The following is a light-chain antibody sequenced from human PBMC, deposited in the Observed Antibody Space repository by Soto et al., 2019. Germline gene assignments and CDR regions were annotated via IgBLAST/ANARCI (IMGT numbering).Light chain of an antibody. Sequence: DIQMTQSPSSMSASVGDSVTITCRASQSISSYLNWYQQKPGKAPKLLIYTASSLQSGVPSRFSGSGSGTDFTLTISSLQPEDFATYYCQQSYSTPPTFGQGTKGEIK. CDR2: TAS. V-gene: IGKV1-39*01. CDR3: QQSYSTPPT. CDR1: QSISSY. J-gene: IGKJ1*01.